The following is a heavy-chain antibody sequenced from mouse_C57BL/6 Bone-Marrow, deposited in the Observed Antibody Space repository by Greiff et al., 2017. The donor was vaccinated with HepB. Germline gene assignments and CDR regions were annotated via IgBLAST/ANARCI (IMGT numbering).Heavy chain of an antibody. CDR1: GFTFSSYA. CDR3: ARDYYGYAFDY. D-gene: IGHD2-2*01. J-gene: IGHJ2*01. Sequence: DVHLVESGGGLVKPGGSLKLSCAASGFTFSSYAMSWVRQTPEKRLEWVATISDGGSYTYYPDNVKGRFTISRDNAKNNLYLQMSHLKSEDTAMYYCARDYYGYAFDYWGQGTTLTVSS. V-gene: IGHV5-4*01. CDR2: ISDGGSYT.